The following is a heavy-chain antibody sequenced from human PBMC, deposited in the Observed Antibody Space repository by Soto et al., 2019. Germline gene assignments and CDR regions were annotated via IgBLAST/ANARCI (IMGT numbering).Heavy chain of an antibody. CDR2: ISNDSRTI. CDR3: ARIKLVEWFFINVDVYDMDV. D-gene: IGHD3-3*01. V-gene: IGHV3-48*02. CDR1: GFTFSSFS. J-gene: IGHJ6*02. Sequence: GGSLRLSCAASGFTFSSFSMNWVRQAPGKGLEWVSLISNDSRTIYYADSVEGRFTVSRDNARNSVSLQMDSLRDEDAAVYYCARIKLVEWFFINVDVYDMDVWGQGTPVTVSS.